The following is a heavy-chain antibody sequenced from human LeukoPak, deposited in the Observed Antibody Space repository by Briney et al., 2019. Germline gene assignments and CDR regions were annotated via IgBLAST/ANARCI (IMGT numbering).Heavy chain of an antibody. V-gene: IGHV3-11*06. J-gene: IGHJ4*02. CDR1: GLTFSNAW. CDR3: ARDHRYAFDY. CDR2: VGISSGNT. Sequence: PAGSLRLSCAASGLTFSNAWISWVRQAPGKGLEWISYVGISSGNTKYADSVKGRFTISGDSAKNSVFLQMNSLRVEDTAVYYCARDHRYAFDYWGQGTLVTVSS. D-gene: IGHD5-12*01.